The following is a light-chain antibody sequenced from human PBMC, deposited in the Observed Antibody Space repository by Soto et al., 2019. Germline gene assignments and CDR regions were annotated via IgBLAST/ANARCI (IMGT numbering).Light chain of an antibody. CDR3: QHYNNWPIT. CDR2: DAS. Sequence: EFVLTQSPGTLSLSPGERATLSCRASQTVSRSLAWYQQKPGQAPRLLIYDASTRATGIPARFSGSGSGTEFTLTISSLQSEDFAVYYCQHYNNWPITFGQGTRLEIK. J-gene: IGKJ5*01. V-gene: IGKV3-15*01. CDR1: QTVSRS.